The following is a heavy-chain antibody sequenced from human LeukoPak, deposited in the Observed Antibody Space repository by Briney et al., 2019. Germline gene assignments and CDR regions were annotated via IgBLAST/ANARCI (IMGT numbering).Heavy chain of an antibody. V-gene: IGHV3-30*02. D-gene: IGHD6-13*01. CDR1: GFTFSSYG. J-gene: IGHJ4*02. Sequence: GGSLRLSCAASGFTFSSYGMHWVRQAPGKGLEWVAFIRYDGSNKYYADSVKGRFTISRDNSKNTLYLQMNSLRAEDTAVYYCAKDLDKYSSSWDFDYWGQGTLVTVSP. CDR2: IRYDGSNK. CDR3: AKDLDKYSSSWDFDY.